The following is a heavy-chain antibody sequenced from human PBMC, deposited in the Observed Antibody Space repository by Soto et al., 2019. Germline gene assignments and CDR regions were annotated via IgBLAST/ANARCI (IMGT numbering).Heavy chain of an antibody. V-gene: IGHV4-59*01. J-gene: IGHJ4*02. D-gene: IGHD3-10*01. CDR2: IYYSGST. CDR1: GGSIRSYY. Sequence: SETLSLTCTVSGGSIRSYYWSWIRQPPGKGLEWIGYIYYSGSTKYNPSLKSRVTISVDTSKNQFSLKLSSVTAADTAVYYCARLPFTSYYGSGSYFDHWGQGTLVTVSS. CDR3: ARLPFTSYYGSGSYFDH.